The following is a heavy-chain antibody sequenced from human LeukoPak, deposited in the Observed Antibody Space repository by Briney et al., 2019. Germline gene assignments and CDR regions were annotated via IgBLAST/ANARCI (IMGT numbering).Heavy chain of an antibody. CDR1: GFTVITND. J-gene: IGHJ4*02. D-gene: IGHD1-14*01. V-gene: IGHV3-53*01. Sequence: GGSLRLSCAASGFTVITNDMTWVRQAPGKGLEWVSVLYSDGNTKYADSVQGRFTIYRDNSKNTLYLEMHSLSPADTAVYYCARGVEPLAANTLAYWGQGTLVTVSS. CDR2: LYSDGNT. CDR3: ARGVEPLAANTLAY.